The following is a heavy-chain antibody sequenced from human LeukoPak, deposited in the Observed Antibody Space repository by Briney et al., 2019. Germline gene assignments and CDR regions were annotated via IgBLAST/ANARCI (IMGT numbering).Heavy chain of an antibody. Sequence: GGSLRLSCAASGFTFSSYSMNWVRQAPGKGLEWVSYISSSSSTIYYADSVKGRFTISRDNAKNSLYLQMNRLRAEDTAVYYCAREHVTMVRGVINYFDYWGQGTLVTVSS. CDR2: ISSSSSTI. J-gene: IGHJ4*02. D-gene: IGHD3-10*01. V-gene: IGHV3-48*04. CDR3: AREHVTMVRGVINYFDY. CDR1: GFTFSSYS.